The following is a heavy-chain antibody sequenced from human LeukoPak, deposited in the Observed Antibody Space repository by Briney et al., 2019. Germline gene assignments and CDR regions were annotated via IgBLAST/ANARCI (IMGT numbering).Heavy chain of an antibody. CDR3: AKDPPIARGRSSTSCYDY. D-gene: IGHD2-2*01. Sequence: HPGGSLRLSCAASGLTFSSYSMNWVRQAPGKGLEWVSTISGSGGSTYYADSVKGRFTISRDNSKNTLYLQMNSLRAEDTAVYYCAKDPPIARGRSSTSCYDYWGQGTLVTVSS. J-gene: IGHJ4*02. V-gene: IGHV3-23*01. CDR1: GLTFSSYS. CDR2: ISGSGGST.